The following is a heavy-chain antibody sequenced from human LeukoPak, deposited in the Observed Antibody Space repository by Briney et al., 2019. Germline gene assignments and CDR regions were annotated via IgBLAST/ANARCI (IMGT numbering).Heavy chain of an antibody. CDR3: AKVPIDSSAYFDY. J-gene: IGHJ4*02. D-gene: IGHD3-22*01. CDR2: ISYDGSNK. V-gene: IGHV3-30*18. Sequence: PGGSLRLSCAASGFTFSSYGMHWVRQAPGKGLEWVAVISYDGSNKYYADSVKGRFTISRDNSKRTLYLQMNSLRAEDTAVYYCAKVPIDSSAYFDYWGQGTLVTVSS. CDR1: GFTFSSYG.